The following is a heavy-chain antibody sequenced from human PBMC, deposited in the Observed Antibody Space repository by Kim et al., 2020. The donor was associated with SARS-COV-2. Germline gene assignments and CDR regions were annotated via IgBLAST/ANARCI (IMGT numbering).Heavy chain of an antibody. CDR2: IKRKIDGETI. J-gene: IGHJ4*02. CDR3: TTDQKKF. CDR1: GFSFSGSW. Sequence: GGSLRLSCATSGAASGFSFSGSWMTWVRQAPGKGLEWVGRIKRKIDGETIEYAAPVKGRFTISRDDSKSTMYLEMNRLKTEDTAVYYCTTDQKKFWGQGTLVTVSS. V-gene: IGHV3-15*01.